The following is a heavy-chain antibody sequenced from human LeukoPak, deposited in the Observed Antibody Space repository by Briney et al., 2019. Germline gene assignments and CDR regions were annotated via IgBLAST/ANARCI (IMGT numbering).Heavy chain of an antibody. CDR3: AKDDGSATMGFDS. V-gene: IGHV1-69*05. CDR1: GGTFSNYA. CDR2: IIPIFRTT. Sequence: GASVKVSCKASGGTFSNYAFSWVRQAPGQGLEWLGGIIPIFRTTNYAEHFQGRVTITTDESTNTAYLDLSSLRSEDTAVYYYAKDDGSATMGFDSWGQGTLVSVSS. D-gene: IGHD1-26*01. J-gene: IGHJ5*01.